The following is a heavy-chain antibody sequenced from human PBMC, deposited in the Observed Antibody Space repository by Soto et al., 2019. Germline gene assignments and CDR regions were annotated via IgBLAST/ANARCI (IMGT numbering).Heavy chain of an antibody. V-gene: IGHV3-53*01. CDR3: AREGCSGCSCYTPHYGMDV. Sequence: EVQLVESGGGLIQPGGSLRLSCAASGFTVSSNYMSWVRQAPGKGLEWVSVIYSGGSTYYADSVKGRFTISRDNSKNTLYLQMNSLRAEDTAVYYCAREGCSGCSCYTPHYGMDVWGQGTTVTVSS. D-gene: IGHD2-15*01. J-gene: IGHJ6*02. CDR2: IYSGGST. CDR1: GFTVSSNY.